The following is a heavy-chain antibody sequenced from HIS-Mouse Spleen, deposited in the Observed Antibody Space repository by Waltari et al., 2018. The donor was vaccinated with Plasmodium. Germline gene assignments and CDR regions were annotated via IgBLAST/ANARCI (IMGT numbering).Heavy chain of an antibody. J-gene: IGHJ3*02. CDR2: IGTAGDT. V-gene: IGHV3-13*01. CDR1: GFPFRSYD. D-gene: IGHD1-1*01. Sequence: EVQLVESGGGLVQPGGSLGLPGAAPGFPFRSYDMPWVRQATGKGLEWVSAIGTAGDTYYPGSVKGRFTISRENAKNSLYLQMNSLRAGDTAVYYCARGRWNHAFDIWGQGTMVTVSS. CDR3: ARGRWNHAFDI.